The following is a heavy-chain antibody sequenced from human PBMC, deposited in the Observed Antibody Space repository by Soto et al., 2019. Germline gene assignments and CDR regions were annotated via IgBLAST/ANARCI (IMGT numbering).Heavy chain of an antibody. CDR2: LSGSGIGK. Sequence: RXLSCAAPCFSVTIYARRWRGQAPGNGLEWVSVLSGSGIGKDYRDSVTGGFTVSRDNYRNTLYLHMSGPRLEDTAVYCCAKDRGGSATSCQGFGFWGQGTLVTVSS. V-gene: IGHV3-23*02. D-gene: IGHD2-2*01. CDR3: AKDRGGSATSCQGFGF. J-gene: IGHJ4*02. CDR1: CFSVTIYA.